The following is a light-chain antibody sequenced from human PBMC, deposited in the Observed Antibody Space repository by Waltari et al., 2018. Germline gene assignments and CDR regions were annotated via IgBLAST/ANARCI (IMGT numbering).Light chain of an antibody. CDR2: KSS. CDR3: QEYDTLPVT. Sequence: DIQITQSPSSLSASVGDRVTSTCRASQSVKNNLAWYQQKPGNAPKVVIHKSSRLESGVPSRFSGSGYGTEFTLTISSLQPDDFATYYCQEYDTLPVTFGGGTKVEIK. V-gene: IGKV1-5*03. CDR1: QSVKNN. J-gene: IGKJ4*01.